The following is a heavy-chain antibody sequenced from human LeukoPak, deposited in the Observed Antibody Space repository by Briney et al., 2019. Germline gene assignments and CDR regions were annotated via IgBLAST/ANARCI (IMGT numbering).Heavy chain of an antibody. D-gene: IGHD2-2*02. CDR2: INSDGSST. J-gene: IGHJ4*02. V-gene: IGHV3-74*01. CDR1: GFTFSNYW. CDR3: ARLSYR. Sequence: GGSLTLSCAASGFTFSNYWMHWVRQAPGRGLVWVSGINSDGSSTTYADSVKGRFTISRDNAKNTLYLQMNSLRAEDTAVYYCARLSYRWGQGTLVTVSS.